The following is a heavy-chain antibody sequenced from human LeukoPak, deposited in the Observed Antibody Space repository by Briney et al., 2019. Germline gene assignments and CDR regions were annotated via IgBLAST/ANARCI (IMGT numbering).Heavy chain of an antibody. J-gene: IGHJ6*02. Sequence: SETLSLTCIVSGGSISSYYWSWIRQPPGKGLEWIGYIYYSGSTNYNPSLKSRVTISVDTSKNQFSLKLSSVTAANTAVYYCARVPSDRTGIYYGMDVWGQGTTVTVSS. D-gene: IGHD7-27*01. V-gene: IGHV4-59*01. CDR3: ARVPSDRTGIYYGMDV. CDR1: GGSISSYY. CDR2: IYYSGST.